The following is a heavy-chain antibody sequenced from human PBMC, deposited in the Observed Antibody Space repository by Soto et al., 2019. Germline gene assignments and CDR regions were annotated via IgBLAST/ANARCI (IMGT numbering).Heavy chain of an antibody. J-gene: IGHJ5*02. CDR1: GFTFSSYA. CDR2: ISGSGGST. CDR3: AKGPSRGYDFWSGYTPFDP. V-gene: IGHV3-23*01. Sequence: EVQLLDSGVGLVQPGGSLSLSCAASGFTFSSYAMSWVRQAPWKGLVWVSAISGSGGSTYYADSVKGRLTISRDNSKNTLYLHMNRLRAEDTAVYYCAKGPSRGYDFWSGYTPFDPWGQGTLVTVSS. D-gene: IGHD3-3*01.